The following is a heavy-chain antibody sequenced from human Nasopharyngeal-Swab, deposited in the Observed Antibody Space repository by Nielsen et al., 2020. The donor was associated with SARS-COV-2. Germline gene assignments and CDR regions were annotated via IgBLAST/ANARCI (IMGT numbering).Heavy chain of an antibody. CDR3: AKFGERELPFDY. Sequence: SLKISCAASGFTFDDCAMHWVRQAPGKGLEWVSGISWNSGSIGYADSVKGRFTISRDNAKNSLYLQMNSLRAEDTALYYCAKFGERELPFDYWGQGTLVTVSS. CDR1: GFTFDDCA. V-gene: IGHV3-9*01. D-gene: IGHD1-26*01. J-gene: IGHJ4*02. CDR2: ISWNSGSI.